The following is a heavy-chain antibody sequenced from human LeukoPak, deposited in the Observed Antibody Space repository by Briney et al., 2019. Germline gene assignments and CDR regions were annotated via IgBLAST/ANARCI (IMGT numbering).Heavy chain of an antibody. Sequence: SETLSLTCAVYGGSFSGYYWSWIRQPPGKGLEWIGEINHSGSTNYNPSLKSRVTISVDTSKNQFSLKLTSVTAADTAVYYCARLWVSDGGYCSSASCYRRQKRAFDYWGQGTLVTVSS. J-gene: IGHJ4*02. CDR3: ARLWVSDGGYCSSASCYRRQKRAFDY. CDR2: INHSGST. CDR1: GGSFSGYY. V-gene: IGHV4-34*01. D-gene: IGHD2-2*02.